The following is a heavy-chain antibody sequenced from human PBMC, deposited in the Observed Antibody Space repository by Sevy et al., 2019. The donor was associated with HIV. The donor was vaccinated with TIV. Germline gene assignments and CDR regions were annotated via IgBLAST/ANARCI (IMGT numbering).Heavy chain of an antibody. CDR2: IIGDGSST. CDR3: AGAKSWSLDY. J-gene: IGHJ4*02. CDR1: GFTFSNYW. V-gene: IGHV3-74*01. Sequence: GGSLRLSCAASGFTFSNYWMHWVRQAPGKGLVWVSRIIGDGSSTTYGDSVKGRFTISRDNAKNRLYLQMNSVRVEDTAVYYCAGAKSWSLDYWGQGSLVTVSS.